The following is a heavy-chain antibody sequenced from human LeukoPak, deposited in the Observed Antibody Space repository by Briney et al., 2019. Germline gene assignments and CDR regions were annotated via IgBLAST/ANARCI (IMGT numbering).Heavy chain of an antibody. Sequence: GGSLRLSCAASGFTFSSYAMSWVRQAPGKGLEWVSAISGSGGSTYYADSVKGRFTISRDNSKNTLYLQMSSLRAEDTAVYYCAKDRRCSGGSCYLNWFDPWGQGTLVTVSS. CDR1: GFTFSSYA. CDR2: ISGSGGST. D-gene: IGHD2-15*01. CDR3: AKDRRCSGGSCYLNWFDP. J-gene: IGHJ5*02. V-gene: IGHV3-23*01.